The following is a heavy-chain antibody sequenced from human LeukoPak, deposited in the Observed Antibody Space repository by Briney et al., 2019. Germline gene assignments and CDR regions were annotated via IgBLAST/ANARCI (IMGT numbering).Heavy chain of an antibody. Sequence: SETLSLTCSVSGGYISTYYWSWIRQPPGRGLEWIGYVSYSGSTNYNPSLKSRVTMSVDTSKNQFSLQLRSVTPADTAVYYCTREKGPSADRTAFDFWGQGTLVTVSS. CDR3: TREKGPSADRTAFDF. CDR2: VSYSGST. CDR1: GGYISTYY. J-gene: IGHJ4*02. V-gene: IGHV4-59*01. D-gene: IGHD2-2*01.